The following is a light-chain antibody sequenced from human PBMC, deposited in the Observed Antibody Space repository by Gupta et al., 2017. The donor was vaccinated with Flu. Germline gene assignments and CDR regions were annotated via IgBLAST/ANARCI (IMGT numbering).Light chain of an antibody. CDR2: GAS. Sequence: EIVLTQSPGTLSLSPGERATLSCRASQSISSTQLAWYQQKSGQAPRLLIYGASSRVTGIPDRFTGSGSGTDFTLTINRLEPEDFAVYYCQHYTGSPIFGQGSKLEIK. CDR3: QHYTGSPI. CDR1: QSISSTQ. J-gene: IGKJ2*01. V-gene: IGKV3-20*01.